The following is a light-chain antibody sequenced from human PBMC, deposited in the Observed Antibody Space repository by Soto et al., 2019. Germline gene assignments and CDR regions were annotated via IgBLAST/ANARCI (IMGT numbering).Light chain of an antibody. V-gene: IGKV3-20*01. CDR3: QQYADSPLT. CDR2: GAS. CDR1: QSVGGSY. Sequence: EIVLTQSPGTLSLSPGERATLSCRASQSVGGSYLAWYQQKPGQAPRLLIYGASSRATGIPDRFSGRESGTDFTLSISRREPEDVAVYYCQQYADSPLTVGGGTKVEIK. J-gene: IGKJ4*01.